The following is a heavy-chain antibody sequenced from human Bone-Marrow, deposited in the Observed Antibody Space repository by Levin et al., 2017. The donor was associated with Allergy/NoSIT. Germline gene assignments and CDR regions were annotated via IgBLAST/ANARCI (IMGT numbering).Heavy chain of an antibody. CDR1: GGSISSSNW. V-gene: IGHV4-4*02. CDR3: ARAPSTVTTYYFDY. D-gene: IGHD4-17*01. CDR2: IYHSGST. Sequence: SETLSLTCAVSGGSISSSNWWSWVRQPPGKGLEWIGEIYHSGSTNYNPSLKSRVTISVDKSKNQFSLKLSSVTAADTAVYYCARAPSTVTTYYFDYWGQGTLVTVSS. J-gene: IGHJ4*02.